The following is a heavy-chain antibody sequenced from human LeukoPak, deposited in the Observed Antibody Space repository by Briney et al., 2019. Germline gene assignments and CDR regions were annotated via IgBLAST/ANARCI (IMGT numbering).Heavy chain of an antibody. Sequence: GGSLRLSCAASGFTFSDYYMSWIRQAPGKGLEWVSYISSSRNYTNYADSVKGRFAISRDNAKNSLYLQMNSLRAEDTAVYYCARGGIYGDSLRYWGQGTLVTVSS. J-gene: IGHJ4*02. CDR3: ARGGIYGDSLRY. CDR1: GFTFSDYY. D-gene: IGHD4-17*01. V-gene: IGHV3-11*06. CDR2: ISSSRNYT.